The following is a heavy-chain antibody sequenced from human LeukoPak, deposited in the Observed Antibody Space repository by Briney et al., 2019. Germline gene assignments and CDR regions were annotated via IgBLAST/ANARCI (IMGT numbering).Heavy chain of an antibody. CDR3: ARDRGQTDFWSGVNWFDP. CDR1: GGSISSYY. Sequence: SETLSLTCTVSGGSISSYYWSWIRQPPGKGLEWIGYIYYSGSTYYNPSLKSRVTISVDTSKNQFSLKLSSVTAADTAVYYCARDRGQTDFWSGVNWFDPWGQGTLVTVSS. V-gene: IGHV4-59*01. D-gene: IGHD3-3*01. J-gene: IGHJ5*02. CDR2: IYYSGST.